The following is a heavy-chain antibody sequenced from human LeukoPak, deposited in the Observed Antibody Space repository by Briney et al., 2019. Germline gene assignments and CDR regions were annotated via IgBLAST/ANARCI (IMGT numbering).Heavy chain of an antibody. D-gene: IGHD3-22*01. CDR3: ARASNSGYYYFDY. V-gene: IGHV4-38-2*01. CDR1: GYSITTSFY. Sequence: PSETLSLTCAVSGYSITTSFYWGWIRQPPGKGLEWIGIIHHSRYTYYNPSLKSRVTMSLNTSKNQFSLHLSSVTAADTALYYCARASNSGYYYFDYWGQGTLVTVSS. J-gene: IGHJ4*02. CDR2: IHHSRYT.